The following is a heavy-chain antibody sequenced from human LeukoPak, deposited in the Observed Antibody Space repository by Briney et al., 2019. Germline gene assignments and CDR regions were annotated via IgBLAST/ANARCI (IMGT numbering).Heavy chain of an antibody. CDR1: GGTFSSYA. CDR3: ARDLCSSTSCYRRFDP. Sequence: ASVKVSCKASGGTFSSYAISWVRQAPGQGLEWMGGIIPIFGTANYAQKFQGRVTITTDESTSTAYMELSSLRSEDTAVYYCARDLCSSTSCYRRFDPWGQGTLVTVSS. J-gene: IGHJ5*02. CDR2: IIPIFGTA. D-gene: IGHD2-2*02. V-gene: IGHV1-69*05.